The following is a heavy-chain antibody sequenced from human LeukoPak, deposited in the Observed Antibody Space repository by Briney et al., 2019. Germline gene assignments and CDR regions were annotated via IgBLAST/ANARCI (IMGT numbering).Heavy chain of an antibody. CDR3: EKDQMGYCSSTSCYLATMDY. J-gene: IGHJ4*02. V-gene: IGHV3-30*18. CDR1: GFTFSSYG. Sequence: GGSLRLSCAASGFTFSSYGMHWVRQAPGKGLEWVAVISYDGSNKYYADSVKGRFTISRDNSKNTLYLQMNSLRAEDTAVYYCEKDQMGYCSSTSCYLATMDYWGQGTLVTVSS. CDR2: ISYDGSNK. D-gene: IGHD2-2*01.